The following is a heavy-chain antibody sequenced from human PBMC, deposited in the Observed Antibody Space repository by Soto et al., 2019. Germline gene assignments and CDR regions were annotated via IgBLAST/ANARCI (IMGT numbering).Heavy chain of an antibody. D-gene: IGHD3-3*01. V-gene: IGHV4-59*01. J-gene: IGHJ1*01. Sequence: SETLSLTCTVSGGSISSYYWSWIRQPPGKGLEWIGYIYYSGSTNYNPSLKSRVTISEDTSKNQFSLKLSSVTAADTAVYYCASGQYYDFWSGNRPAECFKHWGQGTLVTVS. CDR2: IYYSGST. CDR3: ASGQYYDFWSGNRPAECFKH. CDR1: GGSISSYY.